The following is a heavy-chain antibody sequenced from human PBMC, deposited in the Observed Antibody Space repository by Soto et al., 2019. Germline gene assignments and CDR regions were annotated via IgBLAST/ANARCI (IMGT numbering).Heavy chain of an antibody. V-gene: IGHV1-3*01. D-gene: IGHD2-2*01. CDR2: INAGNGNT. Sequence: ASVKVSCKASGYTLTSCSMHWVRQAPGQRLEWMGWINAGNGNTKYSQKFQGRVTITRDTSASTAYMELSSLRSEDTAVYYCARSDLGYCSSTSCYYYYYMDVWGKGTTVTVSS. CDR1: GYTLTSCS. J-gene: IGHJ6*03. CDR3: ARSDLGYCSSTSCYYYYYMDV.